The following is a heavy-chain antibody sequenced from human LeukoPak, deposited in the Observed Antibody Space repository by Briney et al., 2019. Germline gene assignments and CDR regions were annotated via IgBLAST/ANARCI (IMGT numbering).Heavy chain of an antibody. V-gene: IGHV3-11*05. J-gene: IGHJ5*02. CDR3: ARDSVHGQNWFDP. CDR1: GFTFSDYY. Sequence: GGPLRLSCAASGFTFSDYYMSWIRQAPGKGLEWVSYISSSSSYTNYADSVKGRFTISRDNAKNSLYLQMNSLRAEDTAVYYCARDSVHGQNWFDPWGQGTLVTVSS. D-gene: IGHD1-1*01. CDR2: ISSSSSYT.